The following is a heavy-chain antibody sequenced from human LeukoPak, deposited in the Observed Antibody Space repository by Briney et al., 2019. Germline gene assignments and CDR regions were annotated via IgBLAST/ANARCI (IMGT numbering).Heavy chain of an antibody. J-gene: IGHJ4*02. V-gene: IGHV3-23*01. CDR2: IGGNNAYT. CDR3: AKGNNFYDSSGHYDF. D-gene: IGHD3-22*01. CDR1: GFTFRNYA. Sequence: GGSLRLSCAASGFTFRNYAMSWVRQAPGKGLEWVSFIGGNNAYTFYADSVEGRFTISRDNSEKMLYLQMNSLRAEDTAIYYCAKGNNFYDSSGHYDFWGQGALVTVSS.